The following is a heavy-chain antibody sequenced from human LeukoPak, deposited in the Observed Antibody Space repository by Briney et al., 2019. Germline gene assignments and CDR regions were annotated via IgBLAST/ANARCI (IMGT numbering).Heavy chain of an antibody. CDR3: ARSRGLDLHYYYDMDV. D-gene: IGHD3-10*01. J-gene: IGHJ6*03. Sequence: GGSLRLSCAVSGFTFSSYTMHWVRQAPGKGLEYVSAITSNGSSTYYANSVKGRFTISRDNSKNTLYLQMGSLRVEDMAVYYCARSRGLDLHYYYDMDVWGKGTAVTVSS. CDR2: ITSNGSST. V-gene: IGHV3-64*01. CDR1: GFTFSSYT.